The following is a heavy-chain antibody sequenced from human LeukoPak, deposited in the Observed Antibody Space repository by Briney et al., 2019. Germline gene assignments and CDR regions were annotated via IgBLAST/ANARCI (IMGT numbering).Heavy chain of an antibody. CDR2: IYPGDSDT. Sequence: GESLKISCKGSGYSFTSYWIGWVRQMPGKCLGWMGIIYPGDSDTRYSPSFQGQVTISADKSISTAYLQWSSLKASDTAMYYCARWIEYYGSGSYDYWGQGTLVTVSS. J-gene: IGHJ4*02. D-gene: IGHD3-10*01. CDR3: ARWIEYYGSGSYDY. CDR1: GYSFTSYW. V-gene: IGHV5-51*01.